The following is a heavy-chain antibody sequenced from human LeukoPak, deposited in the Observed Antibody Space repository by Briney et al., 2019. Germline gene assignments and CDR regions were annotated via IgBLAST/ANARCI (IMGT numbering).Heavy chain of an antibody. CDR2: IHTSGST. Sequence: SETLSLTCTVSGGSISSFYWGWVRQPPGKGLEWLGYIHTSGSTNHNPALKGQVTISSDTSKNQFSLKLSSVTAADTAVYYCARAYSSSWLSAFDIWGQGTMVTVSS. CDR1: GGSISSFY. V-gene: IGHV4-4*09. J-gene: IGHJ3*02. D-gene: IGHD6-13*01. CDR3: ARAYSSSWLSAFDI.